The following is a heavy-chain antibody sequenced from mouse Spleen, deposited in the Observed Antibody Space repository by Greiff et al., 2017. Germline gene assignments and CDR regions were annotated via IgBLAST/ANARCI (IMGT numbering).Heavy chain of an antibody. CDR3: ARGPITTVVATLDFDY. Sequence: EVHLAESGGGLVKPGGPLKLSCAASGFTFSDYGMHWVRQAPEKGLEWVAYISSGGSTIYYADTVKSRFPISRDNAKNTLFLQMTSLRSEDTAMYYCARGPITTVVATLDFDYWGQGTTRTVSS. D-gene: IGHD1-1*01. CDR1: GFTFSDYG. V-gene: IGHV5-17*01. CDR2: ISSGGSTI. J-gene: IGHJ2*01.